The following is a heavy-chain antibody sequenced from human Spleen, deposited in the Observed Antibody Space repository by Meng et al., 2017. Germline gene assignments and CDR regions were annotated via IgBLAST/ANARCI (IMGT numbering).Heavy chain of an antibody. V-gene: IGHV7-4-1*02. CDR2: SNTNTGNP. CDR3: ARDRVAVADPFDY. Sequence: QGKLVQCGLKLKKPGDSVHVFCKASGYNSTSYAINWLRQAPGQGLEWMGWSNTNTGNPIYAQGFTGRFVFSLDTSVSTAYLQISGLRAEDSAVYYCARDRVAVADPFDYWGQGTLVTVSS. J-gene: IGHJ4*02. CDR1: GYNSTSYA. D-gene: IGHD6-19*01.